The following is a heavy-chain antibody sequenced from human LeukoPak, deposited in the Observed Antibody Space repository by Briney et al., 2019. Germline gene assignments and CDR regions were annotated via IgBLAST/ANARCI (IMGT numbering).Heavy chain of an antibody. CDR3: ARETPHYYDSSGYYGDAFDI. CDR2: INPNSGGT. CDR1: GYTFTGYY. Sequence: EASVKVSCKASGYTFTGYYMHWVRQAPGQGLEWMGWINPNSGGTNYAQKFQGRVTMTRDTSISTAYMELRSLRSDDTAVYYCARETPHYYDSSGYYGDAFDIWGQGTMVTVSS. D-gene: IGHD3-22*01. J-gene: IGHJ3*02. V-gene: IGHV1-2*02.